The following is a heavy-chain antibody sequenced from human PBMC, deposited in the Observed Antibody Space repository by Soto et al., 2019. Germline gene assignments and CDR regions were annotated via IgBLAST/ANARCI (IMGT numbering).Heavy chain of an antibody. Sequence: SSETRSLTCTVSGCSTSPYNYNWIRQPPGKGLEWIGYIYSSGSTNYNPSLKSRVTISVDTSKNQFSLKLSSVTAADTAVYYCARRSGALYYYGMDVWGQGTTVTVSS. D-gene: IGHD7-27*01. J-gene: IGHJ6*02. CDR2: IYSSGST. V-gene: IGHV4-4*08. CDR1: GCSTSPYN. CDR3: ARRSGALYYYGMDV.